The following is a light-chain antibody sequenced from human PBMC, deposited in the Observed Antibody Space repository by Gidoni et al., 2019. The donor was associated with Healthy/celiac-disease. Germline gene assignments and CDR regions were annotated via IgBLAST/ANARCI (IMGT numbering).Light chain of an antibody. CDR1: SSDGGGYNY. CDR3: CSYAGSYTWV. V-gene: IGLV2-11*01. Sequence: QSALTQPRSVSGAPGQSGTISCTGTSSDGGGYNYVSWSQQHPGKAPKFMLYDVSKRPSGVPDRFSGSKSGNTASLTISGLQTEDEADYYCCSYAGSYTWVFGGGTKLTVL. CDR2: DVS. J-gene: IGLJ3*02.